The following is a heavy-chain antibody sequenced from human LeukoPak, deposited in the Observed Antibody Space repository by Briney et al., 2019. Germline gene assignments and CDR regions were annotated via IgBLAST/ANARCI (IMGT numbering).Heavy chain of an antibody. CDR2: ISGYNGNT. CDR1: GYAFSTFG. Sequence: ASVKVSCKASGYAFSTFGISWVRQAPGQGLEWMGWISGYNGNTNFEQKFQGGLTMTTDTSTSTAYMELSSLRADDTAVYYCARGADLLAASDYWGQGSLLTVSS. D-gene: IGHD2-15*01. V-gene: IGHV1-18*01. CDR3: ARGADLLAASDY. J-gene: IGHJ4*02.